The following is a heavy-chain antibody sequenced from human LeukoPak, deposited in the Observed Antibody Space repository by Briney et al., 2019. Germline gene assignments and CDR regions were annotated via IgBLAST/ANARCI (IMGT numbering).Heavy chain of an antibody. V-gene: IGHV3-48*04. CDR2: ISSSSSTI. Sequence: PGGTLRLSCAASGFTFSSYGMNWVRQAPGKGLEWVSYISSSSSTIYYADSVKGRFTISRDNARNSLYLQMNSLRAEDTAVYYCAELGITMIGGVWGKGTTVTISS. J-gene: IGHJ6*04. D-gene: IGHD3-10*02. CDR3: AELGITMIGGV. CDR1: GFTFSSYG.